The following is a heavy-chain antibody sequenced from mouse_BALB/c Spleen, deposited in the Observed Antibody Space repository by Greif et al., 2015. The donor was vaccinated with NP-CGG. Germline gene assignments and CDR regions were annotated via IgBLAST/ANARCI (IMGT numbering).Heavy chain of an antibody. J-gene: IGHJ1*01. Sequence: VQLQQSGPSLVKPSQTLSLTCSVTGDSITSGYWNWIRKFPGNKLEYMGYISYSGSTYYNPSLKSRISITRDTSKNXFYLQLNSVTTEDTATYYCATYDYGRLGYLDVWGAGTTVTVSS. CDR3: ATYDYGRLGYLDV. D-gene: IGHD2-4*01. CDR2: ISYSGST. CDR1: GDSITSGY. V-gene: IGHV3-8*02.